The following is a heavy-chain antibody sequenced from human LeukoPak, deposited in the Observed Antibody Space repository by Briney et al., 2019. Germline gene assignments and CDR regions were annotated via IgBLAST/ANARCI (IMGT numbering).Heavy chain of an antibody. CDR1: GYTFTSYD. J-gene: IGHJ6*03. Sequence: ASVKVSCKASGYTFTSYDINWVRQATGQGLGWMGWMNPNSGNTGYAQKFQGRVTMTRNTSISTAYMELSSLRSEDTAVYYCARRTYIAARPIYYYYYYMDVWGKGTTVTVSS. CDR2: MNPNSGNT. V-gene: IGHV1-8*01. CDR3: ARRTYIAARPIYYYYYYMDV. D-gene: IGHD6-6*01.